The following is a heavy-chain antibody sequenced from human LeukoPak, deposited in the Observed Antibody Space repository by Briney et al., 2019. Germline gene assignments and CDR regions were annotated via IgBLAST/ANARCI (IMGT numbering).Heavy chain of an antibody. Sequence: SETLSLTCSVSGGSVSSYYWTWIRQPAGKGLEWIGRIYATGSTNYNPSLQGRVTLSIDTSKRQFSMKLSSVTAADTAVYYCARRVSEGGGPLRSGDNWLDPWGQGSLVTVSS. CDR3: ARRVSEGGGPLRSGDNWLDP. CDR1: GGSVSSYY. CDR2: IYATGST. V-gene: IGHV4-4*07. J-gene: IGHJ5*02. D-gene: IGHD3-3*01.